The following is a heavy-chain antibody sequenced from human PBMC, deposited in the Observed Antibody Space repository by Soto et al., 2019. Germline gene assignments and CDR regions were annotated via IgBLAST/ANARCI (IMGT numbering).Heavy chain of an antibody. CDR3: VRRRVSATGIDWFDP. V-gene: IGHV1-46*01. D-gene: IGHD6-13*01. CDR2: INPSGDSR. CDR1: GFSFSDYF. Sequence: AAVKVSCKASGFSFSDYFMHWVRQAPGQGLVWMGIINPSGDSRNYAQKFQRRVTITRDTSASTAYMELSSVRSEDTAVYYCVRRRVSATGIDWFDPWGQGTLVTVSS. J-gene: IGHJ5*02.